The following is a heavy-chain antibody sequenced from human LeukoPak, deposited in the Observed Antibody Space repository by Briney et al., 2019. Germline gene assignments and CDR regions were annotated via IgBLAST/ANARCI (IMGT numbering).Heavy chain of an antibody. D-gene: IGHD3-9*01. V-gene: IGHV3-7*01. CDR1: GFTFSSYW. CDR2: IKQGESEK. CDR3: ARDRRESSYYDVLTGYSNYYYMDV. J-gene: IGHJ6*03. Sequence: GDSLRLSCAPSGFTFSSYWMRWVRQARGKGLEGVANIKQGESEKYYVDAVKSRFTLSRNNAKNSLDLQMNSLGAEDTAVYYCARDRRESSYYDVLTGYSNYYYMDVWGKGTTVTVSS.